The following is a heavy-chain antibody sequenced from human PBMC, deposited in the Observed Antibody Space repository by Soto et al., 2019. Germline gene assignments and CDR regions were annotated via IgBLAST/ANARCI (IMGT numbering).Heavy chain of an antibody. CDR2: IVVGSGDT. V-gene: IGHV1-58*01. J-gene: IGHJ6*02. Sequence: ASVKVSCKASGFTFTSSAVQWVRQARGQRLEWIGWIVVGSGDTNYAQKFQERVTITRDMSTSTAYMELSSLRSEDTAVYYCATGGHWIGYYGMDVWGQGTTVTVSS. CDR3: ATGGHWIGYYGMDV. D-gene: IGHD3-10*01. CDR1: GFTFTSSA.